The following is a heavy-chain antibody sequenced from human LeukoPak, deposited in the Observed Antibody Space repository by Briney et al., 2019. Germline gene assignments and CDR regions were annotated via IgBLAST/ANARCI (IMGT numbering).Heavy chain of an antibody. CDR1: GFTVSSNY. J-gene: IGHJ2*01. V-gene: IGHV3-53*01. D-gene: IGHD2-15*01. CDR2: IYSGGST. CDR3: AKGPAPYCSGGSCYSPHWYFDL. Sequence: GGSLRLSCAASGFTVSSNYMSWVRQAPGKGLEWVSVIYSGGSTYYADSVKGRFTISRDNSKNTLYLQMNSLRAEDTAVYYCAKGPAPYCSGGSCYSPHWYFDLWGRGTLVTVSS.